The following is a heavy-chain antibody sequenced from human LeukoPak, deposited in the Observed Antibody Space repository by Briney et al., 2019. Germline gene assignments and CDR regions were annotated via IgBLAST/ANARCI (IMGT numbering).Heavy chain of an antibody. V-gene: IGHV1-69*13. CDR1: GGTFSSYA. CDR3: ASRGVYCSSTSCKGPYYYYGMDV. CDR2: IIPIFGTA. Sequence: SVKVSCKASGGTFSSYAISWVRQAPGQRLEWIGGIIPIFGTANYAQKFQGRVTITSDESTSTAYMELGSLRSEDTAVYYCASRGVYCSSTSCKGPYYYYGMDVWGKGTTVTVSS. J-gene: IGHJ6*04. D-gene: IGHD2-2*01.